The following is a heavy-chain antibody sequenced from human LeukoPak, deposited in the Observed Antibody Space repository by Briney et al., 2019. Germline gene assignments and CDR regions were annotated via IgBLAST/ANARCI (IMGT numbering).Heavy chain of an antibody. CDR2: TSNDGSNK. D-gene: IGHD2-8*01. CDR1: GFIFSSYA. CDR3: AREWYP. J-gene: IGHJ5*02. V-gene: IGHV3-30-3*01. Sequence: GGSLRLSCAASGFIFSSYAMHWVRQAPGKGLEWVAVTSNDGSNKYYADSVKGRFTISRDNPKNTLYLQMNSLRAEDTAVYYCAREWYPWDQGTLVTVSS.